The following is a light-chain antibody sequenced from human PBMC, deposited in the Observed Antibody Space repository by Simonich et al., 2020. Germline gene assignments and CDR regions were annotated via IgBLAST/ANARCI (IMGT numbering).Light chain of an antibody. CDR3: QQYYSTPYT. V-gene: IGKV4-1*01. Sequence: DIVMTQSPDSLVVSLGERATINCTSSQSVLYSTNNKNYLAWYLQKPGQPPKLIIYWASTRESGVPDRFSGSGSGTDFTLTISSLQAEDVAVYYCQQYYSTPYTFGQGTKLEIK. CDR2: WAS. J-gene: IGKJ2*01. CDR1: QSVLYSTNNKNY.